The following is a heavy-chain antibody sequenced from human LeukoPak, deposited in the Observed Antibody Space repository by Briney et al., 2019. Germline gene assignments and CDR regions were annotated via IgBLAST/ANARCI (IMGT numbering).Heavy chain of an antibody. CDR3: ARSSLWFEQSTKRTIGNF. D-gene: IGHD3-10*01. J-gene: IGHJ4*02. CDR2: IYYSGST. V-gene: IGHV4-59*08. CDR1: GGSISSYY. Sequence: PSETLSLTCTVSGGSISSYYWSWIRQPPGKGLEWIGYIYYSGSTNYNPSLESRVTISVDTSKNQFSLNLSSVTAADTAVYYCARSSLWFEQSTKRTIGNFWGQGTLVTVSS.